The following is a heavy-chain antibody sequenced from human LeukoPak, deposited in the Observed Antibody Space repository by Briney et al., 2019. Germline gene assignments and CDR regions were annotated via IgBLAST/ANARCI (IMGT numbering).Heavy chain of an antibody. CDR1: GYTFTSYG. J-gene: IGHJ6*03. Sequence: ASVKVSCKASGYTFTSYGISWVRQAPGQGLEWMGWISAYNGNTNYAQKLQGRVTITADKSTSTAYMELSSLRSEDTAVYYCAMYAIRYYYYYMDVWGKGTTVTVSS. V-gene: IGHV1-18*01. CDR2: ISAYNGNT. D-gene: IGHD2-8*01. CDR3: AMYAIRYYYYYMDV.